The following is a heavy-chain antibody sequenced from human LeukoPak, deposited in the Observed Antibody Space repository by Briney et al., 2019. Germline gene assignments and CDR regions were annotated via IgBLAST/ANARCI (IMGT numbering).Heavy chain of an antibody. D-gene: IGHD2-2*02. J-gene: IGHJ1*01. CDR1: GGAFSSYA. V-gene: IGHV1-69*13. CDR3: ASGYCGSTSRYNYEDD. Sequence: SVKVSCKASGGAFSSYAISWMRQAPGQGLEWMGGIIPIFGTANYAQKFQGRVTITADESTSTAYMELSSLRSEDTAVYYCASGYCGSTSRYNYEDDWGQGSLVTVSS. CDR2: IIPIFGTA.